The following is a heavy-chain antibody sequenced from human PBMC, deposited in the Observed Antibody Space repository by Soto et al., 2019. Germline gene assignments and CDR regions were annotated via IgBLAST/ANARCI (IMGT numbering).Heavy chain of an antibody. CDR2: ISHTGDT. Sequence: SETLSLTCAVYGGSLRTYYWTWIRQFPGRALEWIGEISHTGDTTYNPSLKDRVAMSVDTSRNQFSLKLRSMRAADAAMYYCSTKAGLRWGQAALVTFSS. V-gene: IGHV4-34*01. J-gene: IGHJ4*02. CDR3: STKAGLR. D-gene: IGHD6-25*01. CDR1: GGSLRTYY.